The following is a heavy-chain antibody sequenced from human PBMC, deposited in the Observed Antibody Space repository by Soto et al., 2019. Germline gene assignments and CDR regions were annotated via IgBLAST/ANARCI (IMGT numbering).Heavy chain of an antibody. Sequence: HPGGSLRLSCAASGFTFSSYGMHWVRQAPGKGLEWVAVISYDGSNKYYADSVKGRFTISRDNSKNTLYLQMNSLRAEDTAVYYCAKDLYTTSSSSYYYGMDVWGQGTTVTVSS. J-gene: IGHJ6*02. CDR2: ISYDGSNK. CDR1: GFTFSSYG. CDR3: AKDLYTTSSSSYYYGMDV. V-gene: IGHV3-30*18. D-gene: IGHD6-6*01.